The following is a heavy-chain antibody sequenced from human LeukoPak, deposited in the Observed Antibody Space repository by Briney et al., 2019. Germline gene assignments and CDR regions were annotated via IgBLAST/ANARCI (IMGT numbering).Heavy chain of an antibody. D-gene: IGHD1-26*01. V-gene: IGHV1-46*01. CDR3: ARASDSGSYHLYYYYMDV. J-gene: IGHJ6*03. CDR1: GYTFTGYY. Sequence: ASVKVSCKASGYTFTGYYMHWVRQAPGQGFEWMGIINPSGGSTSYAQKFQGRVTMTRDTSTSTVYMELSSLRSKDTAVYYCARASDSGSYHLYYYYMDVWGKGTTVTVSS. CDR2: INPSGGST.